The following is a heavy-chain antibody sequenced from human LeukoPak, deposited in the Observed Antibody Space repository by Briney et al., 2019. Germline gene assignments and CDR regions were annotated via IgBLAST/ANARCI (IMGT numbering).Heavy chain of an antibody. D-gene: IGHD1-26*01. V-gene: IGHV4-39*01. CDR2: IYYSGST. CDR3: ARLVSGSYPRIRSYYYGMDV. J-gene: IGHJ6*02. CDR1: GGSISSSSYY. Sequence: KPSETLSLTCTVSGGSISSSSYYWGWIRQPPGKGLEWIGSIYYSGSTYYNPSLKSRVTISVDTSKNQFSLKLSSVTAADTAVYYCARLVSGSYPRIRSYYYGMDVWGQGTTVTVSS.